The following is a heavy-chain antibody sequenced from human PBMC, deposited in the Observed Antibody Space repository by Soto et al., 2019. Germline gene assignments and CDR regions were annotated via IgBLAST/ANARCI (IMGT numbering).Heavy chain of an antibody. CDR2: INHSGST. J-gene: IGHJ3*02. D-gene: IGHD3-10*01. CDR3: ARRYGSFFDI. CDR1: GGTCGGYY. Sequence: SETKSLTCAVDGGTCGGYYGSWIRQNPGKGLEWIGEINHSGSTNYNPSLKSRVTISVDTSKNQFSLKLSSVTAADTAVYYCARRYGSFFDIWGQGTMVTVSS. V-gene: IGHV4-34*01.